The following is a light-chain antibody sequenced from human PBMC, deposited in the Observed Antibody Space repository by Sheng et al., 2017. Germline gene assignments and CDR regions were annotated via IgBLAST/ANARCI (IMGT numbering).Light chain of an antibody. V-gene: IGLV2-14*03. CDR3: CSYTSTNTLL. J-gene: IGLJ2*01. Sequence: QSALTQPASVSGSPGQSITISCTGTSSDVGGSKYVSWYQQHPGKVPKLIIYDVTYRPSGVSNRFSGSKSGNTASLTISGLQTEDEADYYCCSYTSTNTLLFGGGTKLTVL. CDR1: SSDVGGSKY. CDR2: DVT.